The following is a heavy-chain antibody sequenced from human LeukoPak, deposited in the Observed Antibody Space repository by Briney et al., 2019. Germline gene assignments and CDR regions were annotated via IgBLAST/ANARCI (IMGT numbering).Heavy chain of an antibody. Sequence: PSGTLSLTCAVSGGSISSSSYYWGWIRQPPGKGLEWIGSIYYSGSTYYNPSLKSRVTISVDTSKNQFSLKLSSVTAADTAVYYCASLGGSHAFDIWGQGTMVTVSS. CDR3: ASLGGSHAFDI. D-gene: IGHD1-26*01. J-gene: IGHJ3*02. CDR1: GGSISSSSYY. V-gene: IGHV4-39*07. CDR2: IYYSGST.